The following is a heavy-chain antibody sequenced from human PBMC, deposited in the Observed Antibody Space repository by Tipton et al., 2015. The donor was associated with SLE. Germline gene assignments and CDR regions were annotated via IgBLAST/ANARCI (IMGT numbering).Heavy chain of an antibody. CDR3: ARNKRLASFDY. CDR1: GGSISSHY. D-gene: IGHD1/OR15-1a*01. CDR2: IDYSGST. V-gene: IGHV4-59*07. Sequence: TLSLTCTVSGGSISSHYWSWIRQPPGKGLKWIGDIDYSGSTNYSPSLKSRVTISVDTSKNQFSLKLSSVTAADTAVYYCARNKRLASFDYWGQGTLVTVSS. J-gene: IGHJ4*02.